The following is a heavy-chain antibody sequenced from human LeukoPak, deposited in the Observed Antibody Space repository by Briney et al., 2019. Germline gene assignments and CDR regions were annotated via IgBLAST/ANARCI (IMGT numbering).Heavy chain of an antibody. CDR2: ISDSGGST. D-gene: IGHD3-10*01. Sequence: GGSLRLSCAASGFTFSSQAMSWVRQAPGKGLEWVSAISDSGGSTYYADSVKGRFTISRDNSKSTVYLQMNSLRAEDTAVYYCARDLSITMVRAPFYWGPGTPVTVSS. J-gene: IGHJ4*02. CDR1: GFTFSSQA. CDR3: ARDLSITMVRAPFY. V-gene: IGHV3-23*01.